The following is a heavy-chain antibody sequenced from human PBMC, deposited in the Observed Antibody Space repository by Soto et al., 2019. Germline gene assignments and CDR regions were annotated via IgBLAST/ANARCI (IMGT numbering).Heavy chain of an antibody. CDR2: ISAHNGNT. CDR3: ARGRYGDY. CDR1: GYIFTTYG. V-gene: IGHV1-18*01. J-gene: IGHJ4*02. D-gene: IGHD1-1*01. Sequence: QVHLVQSGAEVKKPGASVKVSCKGSGYIFTTYGTTWVRQAPGQGLEWMGWISAHNGNTNYAQKLQGRVTVTRDTSTSTAYMELRNLGSDDTAVYYCARGRYGDYWGQGALVTVSS.